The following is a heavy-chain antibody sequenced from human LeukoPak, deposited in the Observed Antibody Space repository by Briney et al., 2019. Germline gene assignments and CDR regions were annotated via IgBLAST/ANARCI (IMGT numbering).Heavy chain of an antibody. CDR2: INHSGST. CDR1: GGSFSGYY. J-gene: IGHJ4*02. D-gene: IGHD1-26*01. V-gene: IGHV4-34*01. Sequence: SETLSLTCAAYGGSFSGYYWSWIRQPPGKGLEWIGEINHSGSTNYNPSLKSRVTISVDTSKNQFSLKLSSVTAADTAVYYCAKGRRRYQKDSFDYWGQGTLVTVSS. CDR3: AKGRRRYQKDSFDY.